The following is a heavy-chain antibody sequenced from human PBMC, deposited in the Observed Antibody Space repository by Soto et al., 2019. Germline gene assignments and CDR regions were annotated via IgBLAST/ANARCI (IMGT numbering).Heavy chain of an antibody. D-gene: IGHD2-8*01. CDR1: VLTFNKYC. V-gene: IGHV3-74*01. J-gene: IGHJ4*02. CDR2: INSVGSTR. CDR3: AMLMYPEAH. Sequence: LILSCAASVLTFNKYCMHWVRQAPGKGLVWISRINSVGSTREYADFVKGRFTISRDNAKNTLYLEMSSLTAEDTDVYYCAMLMYPEAHWGQGTLVTVSS.